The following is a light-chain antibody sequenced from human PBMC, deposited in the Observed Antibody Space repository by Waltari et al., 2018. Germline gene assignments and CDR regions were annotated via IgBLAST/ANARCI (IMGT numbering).Light chain of an antibody. V-gene: IGLV1-44*01. Sequence: QSVLTQPPSASGTPGQRVFISCSGSSSNIGRNTVNWYQQLPATAPKLLIFSNKRRPSGVSVRFAGCKSGTSASLAISGLQSEDEAGYYCAVWDGSLNGHVVFGGGTKLTVL. CDR1: SSNIGRNT. CDR2: SNK. CDR3: AVWDGSLNGHVV. J-gene: IGLJ2*01.